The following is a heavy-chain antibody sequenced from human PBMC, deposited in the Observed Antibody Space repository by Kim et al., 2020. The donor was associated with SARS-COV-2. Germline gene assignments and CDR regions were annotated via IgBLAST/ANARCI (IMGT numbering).Heavy chain of an antibody. CDR3: AKDKGPLHHYHYYMDV. Sequence: GGSLRLSCATSGFTISSYAMNWVRQAPGKGLECVAFITYASTRKCYADSVKGRFTISRDNSKNTLYLQMNSLRAEDTAVYYCAKDKGPLHHYHYYMDVWGKGTTVTVSS. CDR2: ITYASTRK. J-gene: IGHJ6*03. V-gene: IGHV3-30*02. CDR1: GFTISSYA.